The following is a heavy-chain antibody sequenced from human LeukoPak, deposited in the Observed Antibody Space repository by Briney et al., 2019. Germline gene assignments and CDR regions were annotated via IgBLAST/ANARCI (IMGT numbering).Heavy chain of an antibody. Sequence: PSETLSLTCTVSGGSINTANYYWGWLRQLPGKGLEWIGSIYYSETTYDNPSLKSRVTISIETSKSQFSLRLSSVTASDTAVYYCARQRADYYYYYVDVWGEGTTVAVS. CDR2: IYYSETT. CDR1: GGSINTANYY. CDR3: ARQRADYYYYYVDV. J-gene: IGHJ6*03. V-gene: IGHV4-39*01.